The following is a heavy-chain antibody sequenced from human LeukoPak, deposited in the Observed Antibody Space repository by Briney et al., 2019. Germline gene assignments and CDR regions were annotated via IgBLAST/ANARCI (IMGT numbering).Heavy chain of an antibody. CDR2: INPSGGST. D-gene: IGHD6-13*01. CDR3: ARDAIAAADY. CDR1: GYTFTSYY. J-gene: IGHJ4*02. Sequence: ASVKVSCKASGYTFTSYYMHWVRQAPGQGLEWMGIINPSGGSTSYAQKFQGRVTITRDMSTSTVYMELSSLRSEDTAVYYCARDAIAAADYWGQGTLVTVSS. V-gene: IGHV1-46*01.